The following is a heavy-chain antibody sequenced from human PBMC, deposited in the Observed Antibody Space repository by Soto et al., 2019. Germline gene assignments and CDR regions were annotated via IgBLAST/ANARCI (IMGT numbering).Heavy chain of an antibody. Sequence: GGSLRLSCAASGFTFSSYWMHWVRQAPGKGLVWVSRINSDGSSTSYADSVKGRFTISRDNAKNRLYLQMNSLRAEDTAVYYCARDGSGDYPYYYGMDVWGQGTTVTVSS. V-gene: IGHV3-74*01. CDR2: INSDGSST. J-gene: IGHJ6*02. CDR3: ARDGSGDYPYYYGMDV. CDR1: GFTFSSYW. D-gene: IGHD4-17*01.